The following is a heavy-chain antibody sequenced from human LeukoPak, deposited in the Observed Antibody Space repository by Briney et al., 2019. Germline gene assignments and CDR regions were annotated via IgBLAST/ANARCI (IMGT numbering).Heavy chain of an antibody. J-gene: IGHJ5*02. CDR3: VSPVPGFYVWGINGFAP. D-gene: IGHD3-16*01. CDR2: IYYTGTT. V-gene: IGHV4-39*01. Sequence: SETLSLTCAISTGSISSSGYYWGWIRQPPGKGLEWIGHIYYTGTTYYNPSLKSRVNISVDTSKDQFTLRLNSVTAADTAVYYCVSPVPGFYVWGINGFAPWARGTLVIVSS. CDR1: TGSISSSGYY.